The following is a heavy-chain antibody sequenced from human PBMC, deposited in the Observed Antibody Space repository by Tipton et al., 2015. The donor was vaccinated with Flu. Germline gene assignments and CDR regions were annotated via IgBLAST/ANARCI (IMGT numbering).Heavy chain of an antibody. V-gene: IGHV3-48*03. D-gene: IGHD6-19*01. J-gene: IGHJ4*02. CDR1: GFTFSSFE. CDR2: ISSSGGTI. CDR3: ARGPLGSGWYGPFDY. Sequence: SLRLSCAASGFTFSSFEMNWVRQAPGKGLECVSYISSSGGTIYYADSVKGRFTISRDNAKNSLYLQMNSLRVADTALYYCARGPLGSGWYGPFDYWGQGTLVTVSS.